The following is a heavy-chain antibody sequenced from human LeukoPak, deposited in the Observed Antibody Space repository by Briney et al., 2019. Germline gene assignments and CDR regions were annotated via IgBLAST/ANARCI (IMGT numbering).Heavy chain of an antibody. D-gene: IGHD6-6*01. CDR1: GGSFSGYY. Sequence: SETLSLTCAVYGGSFSGYYWSWIRQPPGKGLEWIGEINHSGSTNYNPSLKSRDTISVDTSKNQFSLKLSSVTAADTAVYYCARGRAVAARRGYYFDYWGQGTLVTVSS. CDR2: INHSGST. CDR3: ARGRAVAARRGYYFDY. V-gene: IGHV4-34*01. J-gene: IGHJ4*02.